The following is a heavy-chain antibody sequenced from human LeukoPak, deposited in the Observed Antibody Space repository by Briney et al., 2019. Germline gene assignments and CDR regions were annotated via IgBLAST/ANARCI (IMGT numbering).Heavy chain of an antibody. CDR3: ARDRYYGSGSYSVDY. D-gene: IGHD3-10*01. CDR1: GYTFTGYY. J-gene: IGHJ4*02. V-gene: IGHV1-2*02. CDR2: INPNSGGT. Sequence: ASVKVSCTASGYTFTGYYMHWVRQAPGQGLEWMGWINPNSGGTNYAQKFQGRVTMTRDTSISTAYMELSRLRSDDTAVYYCARDRYYGSGSYSVDYWGQGTLVTVSS.